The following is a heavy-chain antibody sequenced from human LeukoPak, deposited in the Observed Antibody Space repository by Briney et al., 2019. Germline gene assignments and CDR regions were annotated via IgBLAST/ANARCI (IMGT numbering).Heavy chain of an antibody. V-gene: IGHV4-4*07. D-gene: IGHD2-15*01. Sequence: SETLSLTCTVSGGSISSYYWSWIRQPAGKGLEWIGRIYTSGSTNYNPSLKSRVTISVDTSKNQFSLKLSSVTAADTAVYYCARHRCSGGSCYSDIDYWGQGTLVTVSS. J-gene: IGHJ4*02. CDR2: IYTSGST. CDR1: GGSISSYY. CDR3: ARHRCSGGSCYSDIDY.